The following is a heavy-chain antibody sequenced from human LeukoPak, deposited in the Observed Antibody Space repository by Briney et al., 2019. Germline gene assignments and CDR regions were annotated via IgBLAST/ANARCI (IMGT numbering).Heavy chain of an antibody. V-gene: IGHV1-2*02. J-gene: IGHJ3*02. Sequence: GASVKVSCKASGYTFTGYYMHWVRQAPGQGLEWMGWINPNSGGTNYAQKFQGRVTMTRDTSISTAYMELSRLRSDDTAVYYCARDQVYYYDSSGLGHAFDIWGQGTMVTVSS. CDR2: INPNSGGT. D-gene: IGHD3-22*01. CDR1: GYTFTGYY. CDR3: ARDQVYYYDSSGLGHAFDI.